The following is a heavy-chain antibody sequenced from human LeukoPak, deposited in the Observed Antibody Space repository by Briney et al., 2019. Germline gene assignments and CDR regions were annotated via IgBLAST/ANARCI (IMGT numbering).Heavy chain of an antibody. CDR1: GFTFSSYS. D-gene: IGHD1-26*01. V-gene: IGHV3-21*04. CDR2: ISSSSSYI. CDR3: ARVVRPGYFDY. J-gene: IGHJ4*02. Sequence: SEGSLRLSCAASGFTFSSYSMNWVRQAPGKGLEWVSSISSSSSYIYYADSVKGRFTISRDNAKNSLYLQMNSLRAEDTAVYYCARVVRPGYFDYWGQGTLVTVSS.